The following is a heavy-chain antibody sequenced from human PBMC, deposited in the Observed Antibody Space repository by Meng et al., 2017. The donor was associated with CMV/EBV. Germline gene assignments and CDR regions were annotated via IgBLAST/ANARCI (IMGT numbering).Heavy chain of an antibody. CDR2: INPNSGGT. Sequence: ASVKVSCKASGYTFTGYYMHWVRQAPGQGLAWMGWINPNSGGTNYAQKFQGRVTMTRDTSISTAYMELSRLRSDDTAVYYCARGRGSSFSYYGMDVWGQGTTVTVSS. J-gene: IGHJ6*02. CDR1: GYTFTGYY. V-gene: IGHV1-2*02. D-gene: IGHD6-6*01. CDR3: ARGRGSSFSYYGMDV.